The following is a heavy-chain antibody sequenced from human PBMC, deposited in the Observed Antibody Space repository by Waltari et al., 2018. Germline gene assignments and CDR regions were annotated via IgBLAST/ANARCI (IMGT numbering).Heavy chain of an antibody. Sequence: QLQLQESGPGLVKPSETLSLTCTVSGGSISSSSYYWGWIRQPPGKGLEWIGGIYYSGSTYYNPSLKSRVTISVDTSKNQFSLKLSSVTAADTAVYYCATWGVNYYGSGSFDYWGQGTLVTVSS. D-gene: IGHD3-10*01. CDR1: GGSISSSSYY. V-gene: IGHV4-39*01. CDR3: ATWGVNYYGSGSFDY. J-gene: IGHJ4*02. CDR2: IYYSGST.